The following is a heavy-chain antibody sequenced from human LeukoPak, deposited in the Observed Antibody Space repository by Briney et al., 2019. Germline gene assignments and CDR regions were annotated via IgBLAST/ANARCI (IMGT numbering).Heavy chain of an antibody. CDR3: ARGPYCSSTSCYALTHYYYYYMDV. V-gene: IGHV3-7*01. D-gene: IGHD2-2*01. J-gene: IGHJ6*03. Sequence: GGSLRLSCAASGFTFSSYWMSWVRQAPGKGLEWVANIKQDGSEKYYVDSVKGRFTISRDNAKNSLYLQMNSLRAEDTAVYYCARGPYCSSTSCYALTHYYYYYMDVWGKGTTVTISS. CDR2: IKQDGSEK. CDR1: GFTFSSYW.